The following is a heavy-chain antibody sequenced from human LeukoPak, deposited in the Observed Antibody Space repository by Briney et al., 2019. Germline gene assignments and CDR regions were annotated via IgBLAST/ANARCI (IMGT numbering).Heavy chain of an antibody. CDR2: IIPIFGTA. J-gene: IGHJ3*02. Sequence: GSSVKVSCKASGGTFSSYAISWVRQAPGQGLEWMGGIIPIFGTANYAQKFQGRVTITPDESTSTAYMELSSLRSEDTAVYYCARALGTAMVTAAFDIWGQGTMVTVSS. CDR1: GGTFSSYA. D-gene: IGHD5-18*01. V-gene: IGHV1-69*01. CDR3: ARALGTAMVTAAFDI.